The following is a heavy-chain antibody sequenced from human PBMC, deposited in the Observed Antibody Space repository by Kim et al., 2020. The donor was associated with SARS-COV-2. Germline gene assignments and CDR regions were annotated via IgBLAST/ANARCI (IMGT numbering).Heavy chain of an antibody. V-gene: IGHV1-69*01. D-gene: IGHD6-13*01. CDR3: ATSGSAASGGIIDF. J-gene: IGHJ4*02. Sequence: YEQKFQGRVTINADESTSTAYMELSSLRSEDTAVYYCATSGSAASGGIIDFWGQGTLVTVSS.